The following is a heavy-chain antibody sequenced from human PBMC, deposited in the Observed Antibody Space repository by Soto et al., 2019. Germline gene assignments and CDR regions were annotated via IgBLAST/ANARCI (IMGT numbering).Heavy chain of an antibody. CDR1: GFTFSSYG. Sequence: PGGSLRLSCAASGFTFSSYGMHWVRQAPGKGLEWVAVIWYDGSNKYYADSVKGRFTISRDNSKNTLYLQMNSLRAEDTAVYYCARGPYCISTSCSQEGFDPWGQGTLVTVSS. CDR3: ARGPYCISTSCSQEGFDP. J-gene: IGHJ5*02. V-gene: IGHV3-33*01. D-gene: IGHD2-2*01. CDR2: IWYDGSNK.